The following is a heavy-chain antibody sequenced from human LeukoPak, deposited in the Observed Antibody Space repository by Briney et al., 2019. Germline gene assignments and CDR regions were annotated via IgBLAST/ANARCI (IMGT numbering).Heavy chain of an antibody. Sequence: ASVKVSCKASGYTLTSYAMHWVRQAPGQRLEWMGWINAGNGNTKCSQKFQGRVTITRDTSASTAYMELSSLRSEDTAVYYCARDMTMVRGVIAYWGQGTLVTVSS. CDR2: INAGNGNT. CDR1: GYTLTSYA. J-gene: IGHJ4*02. CDR3: ARDMTMVRGVIAY. D-gene: IGHD3-10*01. V-gene: IGHV1-3*01.